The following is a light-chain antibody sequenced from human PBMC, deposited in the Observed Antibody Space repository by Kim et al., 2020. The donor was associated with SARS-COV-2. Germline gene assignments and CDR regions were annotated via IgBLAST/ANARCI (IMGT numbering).Light chain of an antibody. V-gene: IGLV3-21*03. CDR3: QVWDNSGNHYV. Sequence: APGKTATITCGGNNIGSKGVHWYQQKPGQAPVLVVHDDNERPSGIPDRFSGSNSGNTATLTISRVEAGDGADYYCQVWDNSGNHYVFGSGTKVTVL. CDR1: NIGSKG. CDR2: DDN. J-gene: IGLJ1*01.